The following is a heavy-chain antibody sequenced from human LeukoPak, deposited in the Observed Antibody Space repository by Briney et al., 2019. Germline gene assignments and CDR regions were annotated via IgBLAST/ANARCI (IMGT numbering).Heavy chain of an antibody. J-gene: IGHJ6*03. CDR1: GYTFTSYY. CDR2: INPSGGST. D-gene: IGHD6-13*01. CDR3: ARDRAAAGFYYYYYMDV. V-gene: IGHV1-46*01. Sequence: ASVKVSCKASGYTFTSYYMHWVRQAPGQGLEWMGIINPSGGSTSYAQKFQGRVTMTRDMSTSTVYMELSSLRSEDTAVYYCARDRAAAGFYYYYYMDVWGKGTTVTVSS.